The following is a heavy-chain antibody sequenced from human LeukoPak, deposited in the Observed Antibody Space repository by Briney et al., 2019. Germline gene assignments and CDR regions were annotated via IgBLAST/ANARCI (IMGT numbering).Heavy chain of an antibody. Sequence: ASVKVSCKASGYTFTGYYMHWVRQAPGQGLEWMGWINPNSGGTNYAQKFQGRVTMTRDTSISTAYMELSRLRSDDTAVYYCARGSRAAAGKRYFDYWGQGTLVTVSS. D-gene: IGHD6-13*01. CDR3: ARGSRAAAGKRYFDY. J-gene: IGHJ4*02. CDR1: GYTFTGYY. V-gene: IGHV1-2*02. CDR2: INPNSGGT.